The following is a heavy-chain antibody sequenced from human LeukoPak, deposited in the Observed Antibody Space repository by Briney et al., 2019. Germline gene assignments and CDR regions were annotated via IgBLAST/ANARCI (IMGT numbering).Heavy chain of an antibody. CDR2: IIPIFGTA. CDR3: AWGAGYSSSWYSYQEVAFDY. D-gene: IGHD6-13*01. J-gene: IGHJ4*02. Sequence: SVKVSCKASGGTFSSYAISWVRQAPGQGLEWMGGIIPIFGTANYAQKFQGRVTITADKSTSTAYMELSSLRSEDTAVYYCAWGAGYSSSWYSYQEVAFDYWGQGTLVTVSS. CDR1: GGTFSSYA. V-gene: IGHV1-69*06.